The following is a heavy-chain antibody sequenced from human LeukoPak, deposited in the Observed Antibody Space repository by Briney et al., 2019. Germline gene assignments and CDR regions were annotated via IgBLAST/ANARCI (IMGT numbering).Heavy chain of an antibody. V-gene: IGHV3-23*01. CDR3: AKDHTVGATFGVYFDY. D-gene: IGHD1-26*01. CDR2: ISGSGGSI. CDR1: GFTFSSYG. Sequence: PGGSLRLSCEAPGFTFSSYGMSWVRQAPGKGLEWVSGISGSGGSIYYADSLKGRFTISKDNSKNTLYLQMNSLRAEDTAVYYCAKDHTVGATFGVYFDYWGQGTLVTVSS. J-gene: IGHJ4*02.